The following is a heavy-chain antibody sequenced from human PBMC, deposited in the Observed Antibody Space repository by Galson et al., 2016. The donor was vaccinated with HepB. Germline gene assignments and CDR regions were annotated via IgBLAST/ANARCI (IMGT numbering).Heavy chain of an antibody. D-gene: IGHD3-3*01. J-gene: IGHJ4*02. V-gene: IGHV3-48*03. CDR1: GFTFSSYE. Sequence: SLRLSCAASGFTFSSYEMNWVRQAPGKGLEWISYISRGATTIYYADSVRGRFTVSGDNARNSLYLQMNSLRAEDTAIYYCTRDRAQDWSGSFTGVYFDSWGQGTLVTVSS. CDR2: ISRGATTI. CDR3: TRDRAQDWSGSFTGVYFDS.